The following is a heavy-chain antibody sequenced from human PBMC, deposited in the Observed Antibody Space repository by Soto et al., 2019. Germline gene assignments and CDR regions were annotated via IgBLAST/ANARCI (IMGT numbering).Heavy chain of an antibody. CDR1: GFTFSSYA. V-gene: IGHV3-23*01. CDR3: VKAVYLLDFDY. D-gene: IGHD1-20*01. CDR2: ISGTGGNT. J-gene: IGHJ4*02. Sequence: GGSLRLSCAASGFTFSSYAMSWVRQAPGKGLEWVSAISGTGGNTYYADSVKGRFTISRDNSKNTVYLQMNSLRAEDTAVYYCVKAVYLLDFDYWGQGTLVTVSS.